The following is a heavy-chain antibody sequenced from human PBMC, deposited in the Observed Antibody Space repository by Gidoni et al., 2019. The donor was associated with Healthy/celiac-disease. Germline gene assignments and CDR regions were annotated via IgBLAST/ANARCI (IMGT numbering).Heavy chain of an antibody. V-gene: IGHV4-59*01. CDR2: IYYSGST. CDR3: ARDGIYDFWSGYYGGMDV. D-gene: IGHD3-3*01. Sequence: QVQLQESGPGLVKPSETLSLTCTVSGGPISSYYWSWIRQPPGKGLEWIGYIYYSGSTNYNPSLKSRVTISVDTSKNQFSLKLSSVTAADTAVYYCARDGIYDFWSGYYGGMDVWGQGTTVTVSS. J-gene: IGHJ6*02. CDR1: GGPISSYY.